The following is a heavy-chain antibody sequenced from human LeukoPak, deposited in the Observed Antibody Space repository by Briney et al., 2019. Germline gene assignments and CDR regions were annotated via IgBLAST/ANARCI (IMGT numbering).Heavy chain of an antibody. Sequence: SETLSLTCTVSGGSISSYYWSWIRQPPGKGLEWIGEINHSGSTNYNPSLESRVTISVDTSKNQFSLKLSSVTAADTAVYYCARGRHRSGGSCFRHSYNWFDPWGQGTLVTVSS. CDR2: INHSGST. CDR1: GGSISSYY. J-gene: IGHJ5*02. CDR3: ARGRHRSGGSCFRHSYNWFDP. V-gene: IGHV4-34*01. D-gene: IGHD2-15*01.